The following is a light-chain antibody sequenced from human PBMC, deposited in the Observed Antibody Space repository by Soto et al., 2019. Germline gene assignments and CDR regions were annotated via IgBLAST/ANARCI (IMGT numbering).Light chain of an antibody. V-gene: IGKV3-20*01. Sequence: EIVLTQSPGTLSLSPGERATLSCRASQTITTLAWYQRKPGQAPRLLIYRVSSRATGVPDRFSGSGSGTDYTLTISRLGPEDFAVYYCQQYGNLPLTFGGGTKV. CDR1: QTITT. J-gene: IGKJ4*01. CDR2: RVS. CDR3: QQYGNLPLT.